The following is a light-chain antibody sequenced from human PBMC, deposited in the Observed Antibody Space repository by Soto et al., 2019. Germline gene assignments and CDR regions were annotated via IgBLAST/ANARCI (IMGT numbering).Light chain of an antibody. V-gene: IGLV1-40*01. CDR3: QSYDSSLSGSG. CDR2: ADT. J-gene: IGLJ2*01. Sequence: QSVLTQTPSVSGAPGQRVTISCTGSSSNIGAGYAIHWYQQFPGTAPKLLIYADTNRPSGVPDRFSGSKSGTSASLAIAGLQAEDEADYYCQSYDSSLSGSGFGGGTQLTVL. CDR1: SSNIGAGYA.